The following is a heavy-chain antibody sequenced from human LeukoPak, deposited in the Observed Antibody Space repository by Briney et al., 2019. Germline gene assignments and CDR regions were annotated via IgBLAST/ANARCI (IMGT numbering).Heavy chain of an antibody. J-gene: IGHJ4*02. CDR1: GFIFRDYW. Sequence: GGSLRLSCAASGFIFRDYWMLWVRQAPGKGLIWVSRIDRDGFPTIYADSVKGRFTVSRNNARNTLYLQMNNLRDDDSAVYYCAASRWSGALDFWGKGSLVSVSS. CDR3: AASRWSGALDF. D-gene: IGHD3-3*01. V-gene: IGHV3-74*01. CDR2: IDRDGFPT.